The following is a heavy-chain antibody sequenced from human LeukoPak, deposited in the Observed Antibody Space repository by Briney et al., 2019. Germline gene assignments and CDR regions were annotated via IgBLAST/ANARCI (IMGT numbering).Heavy chain of an antibody. J-gene: IGHJ4*02. CDR1: GFTFSTYW. CDR3: ARAVTSTEGY. Sequence: GGSLRLSCAASGFTFSTYWMTWVRQAPGKGLEWVASINQDGSGKFYVDSVKGRFTISRDNAQKSLYLEMNSLRAEGTAFYYCARAVTSTEGYWGQGTLVTVSS. V-gene: IGHV3-7*03. D-gene: IGHD4-17*01. CDR2: INQDGSGK.